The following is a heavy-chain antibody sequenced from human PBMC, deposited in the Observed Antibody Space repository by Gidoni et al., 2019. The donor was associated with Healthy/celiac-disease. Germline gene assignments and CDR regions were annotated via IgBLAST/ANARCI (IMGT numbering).Heavy chain of an antibody. J-gene: IGHJ6*02. CDR1: GFTFSSYG. D-gene: IGHD6-13*01. V-gene: IGHV3-30*03. CDR2: ISYDGSNK. Sequence: QVQLVESGGGVVQPGRSLRLSCAASGFTFSSYGMHWVRQAPGKGLEWVAVISYDGSNKYYADSVKGRFTISRDNSKNTLYLQMNSLRAEDTAVYYCARDSVSYSSSWYWGGNYYYGMDVWGQGTTVTVSS. CDR3: ARDSVSYSSSWYWGGNYYYGMDV.